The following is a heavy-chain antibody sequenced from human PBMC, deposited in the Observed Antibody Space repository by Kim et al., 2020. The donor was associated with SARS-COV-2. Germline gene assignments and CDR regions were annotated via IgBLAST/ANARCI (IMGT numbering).Heavy chain of an antibody. CDR1: GGFISSYY. D-gene: IGHD2-2*01. Sequence: SETLSLTCTVSGGFISSYYWSWIRQPPGKGLEWIGYIYYSGSTNYNPSLKSRVTISVDTSKNQFSLKLSSVTAADTAVYYCARVGCSSTSCPDAVDVWGKGTTVPVSS. J-gene: IGHJ6*04. CDR2: IYYSGST. CDR3: ARVGCSSTSCPDAVDV. V-gene: IGHV4-59*01.